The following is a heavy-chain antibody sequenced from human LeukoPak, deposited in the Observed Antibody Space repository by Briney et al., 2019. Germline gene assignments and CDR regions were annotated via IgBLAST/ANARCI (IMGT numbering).Heavy chain of an antibody. CDR2: ISSNGSTI. J-gene: IGHJ4*02. D-gene: IGHD1-26*01. CDR1: GFTFSDYY. Sequence: YLRFSCAAFGFTFSDYYMSWIRQAPGKGLEWVSYISSNGSTIYYADSVKGRFTISRDNAKNSLYLQMNSLRAEDTAVYYCARVGGGSRGRGLPRDWGQGTLVTVSS. CDR3: ARVGGGSRGRGLPRD. V-gene: IGHV3-11*01.